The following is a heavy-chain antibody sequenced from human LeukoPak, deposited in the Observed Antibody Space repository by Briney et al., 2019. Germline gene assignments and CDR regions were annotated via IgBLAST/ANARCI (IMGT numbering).Heavy chain of an antibody. Sequence: ASVKVSCKASGYTFTGYYIHWVRQAHGQGLEWMGWINPNSGDTNYAQKFQGRVTVTRDTSISTAYMDLSWLRSDDTAVYYCARVGSSGWYVHPTLDYWGQGTLVTVSS. J-gene: IGHJ4*02. CDR3: ARVGSSGWYVHPTLDY. V-gene: IGHV1-2*02. D-gene: IGHD6-19*01. CDR2: INPNSGDT. CDR1: GYTFTGYY.